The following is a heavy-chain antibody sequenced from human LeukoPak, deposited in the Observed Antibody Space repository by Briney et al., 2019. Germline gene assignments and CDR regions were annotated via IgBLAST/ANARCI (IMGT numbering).Heavy chain of an antibody. CDR2: ISGSGSSI. Sequence: GGSLRLSCVASEFTFSAYGMSWVRQAPGTGLEWVSSISGSGSSIHYKESVRGRFTISRDNAKNSLYLQMNSLRAEDTAVYYCARRREGFGEIEYYFDYWGQGTLVTVSS. V-gene: IGHV3-21*01. CDR1: EFTFSAYG. J-gene: IGHJ4*02. CDR3: ARRREGFGEIEYYFDY. D-gene: IGHD3-3*01.